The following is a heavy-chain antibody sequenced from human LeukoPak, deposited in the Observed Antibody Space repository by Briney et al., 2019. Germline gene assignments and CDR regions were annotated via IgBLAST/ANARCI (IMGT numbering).Heavy chain of an antibody. V-gene: IGHV3-48*01. J-gene: IGHJ3*02. D-gene: IGHD4-23*01. CDR3: ARGMTTVVTPTFDI. CDR2: ISSSGSTI. Sequence: PGGSLRLSCAASGFTFRSHSMQWVRQAPGKGLEWVSHISSSGSTIYYADSVKGRFTISRDNAKNSLYLQMDSLRAGDTAMYYCARGMTTVVTPTFDIWGQGTMVTVSS. CDR1: GFTFRSHS.